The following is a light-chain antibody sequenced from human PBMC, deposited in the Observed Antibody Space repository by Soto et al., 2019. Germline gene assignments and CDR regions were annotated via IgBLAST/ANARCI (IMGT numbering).Light chain of an antibody. CDR3: SSYSDSDTKV. V-gene: IGLV2-14*03. J-gene: IGLJ1*01. Sequence: QSALTQPASVSGSPGQSITISCGGTSSDVGAYIYVSWYQQYPGKAPKLIIYEVNNRPSGVSGRFSGSKSDTTAYLTISGLQAEHEADYYCSSYSDSDTKVFGTGTKVTVL. CDR2: EVN. CDR1: SSDVGAYIY.